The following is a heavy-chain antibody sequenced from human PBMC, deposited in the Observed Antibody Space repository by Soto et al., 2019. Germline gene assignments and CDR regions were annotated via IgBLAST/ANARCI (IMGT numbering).Heavy chain of an antibody. CDR3: ARKIREYNLGY. CDR1: GYSFVGYY. D-gene: IGHD5-18*01. Sequence: ASVKVACKVSGYSFVGYYLHWMRQAPGQGLEWLGWINPTTGGTNYPQKFQGRVTMTRDTSISTAYMELSSLRSDDTAVYFCARKIREYNLGYWRQGTLVTVSS. J-gene: IGHJ4*02. V-gene: IGHV1-2*02. CDR2: INPTTGGT.